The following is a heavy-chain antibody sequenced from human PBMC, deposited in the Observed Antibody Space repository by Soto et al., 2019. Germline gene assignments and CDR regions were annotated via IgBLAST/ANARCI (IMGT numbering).Heavy chain of an antibody. J-gene: IGHJ5*02. CDR2: INAGNGNT. Sequence: ASVKVSCKASGYTFTSYAMHWVRQAPGQRLEWMGWINAGNGNTKYSQKFQGRVTITRDTSASTAYMELSSLRSEDTAVYYCARDLDCGGDCYPPTAWFDPWGQGTLVTVSS. CDR1: GYTFTSYA. CDR3: ARDLDCGGDCYPPTAWFDP. V-gene: IGHV1-3*01. D-gene: IGHD2-21*02.